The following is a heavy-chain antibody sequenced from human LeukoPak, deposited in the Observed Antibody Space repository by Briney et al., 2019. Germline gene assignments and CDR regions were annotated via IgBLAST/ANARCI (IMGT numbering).Heavy chain of an antibody. D-gene: IGHD5-24*01. CDR3: ARGWQGDYFDY. CDR2: ISTSSSYI. J-gene: IGHJ4*02. CDR1: GFTLSSHS. Sequence: GGSLRLSCAASGFTLSSHSMHWVRQAPGKGLEWVSSISTSSSYIYYADSVKGRFTISRDNAKNSLYLQMNSLRAEDTAVYYCARGWQGDYFDYWGQGTLVTVSS. V-gene: IGHV3-21*01.